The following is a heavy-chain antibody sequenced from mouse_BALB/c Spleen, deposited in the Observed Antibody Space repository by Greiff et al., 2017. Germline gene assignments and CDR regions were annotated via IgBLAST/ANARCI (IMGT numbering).Heavy chain of an antibody. CDR1: GYAFTNYL. CDR2: INPGSGGT. Sequence: VQLHQSGAELVRPGTSVKVSCKASGYAFTNYLIEWVKQRPGQGLEWIGVINPGSGGTNYNEKFKGKATLTADKSSSTAYMQLSSLTSDDSAVYFCARSEVYFDVWGAGTTVTVSS. CDR3: ARSEVYFDV. V-gene: IGHV1-54*01. J-gene: IGHJ1*01.